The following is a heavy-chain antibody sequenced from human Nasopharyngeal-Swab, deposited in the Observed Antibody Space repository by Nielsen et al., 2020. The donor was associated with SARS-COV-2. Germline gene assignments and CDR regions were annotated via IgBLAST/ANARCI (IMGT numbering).Heavy chain of an antibody. D-gene: IGHD2-15*01. CDR3: ARGYCSSGSCYAKHYGMDV. CDR2: ISSSSSDI. Sequence: GGVLRPPFVDSGFREYSMKWVRQATRKGVGWVSSISSSSSDIYYADSVKGRFTISRDSAKNSLYLQMNNLRAEDTAVYYCARGYCSSGSCYAKHYGMDVWGQGTTVTVSS. J-gene: IGHJ6*02. V-gene: IGHV3-21*01. CDR1: GFREYS.